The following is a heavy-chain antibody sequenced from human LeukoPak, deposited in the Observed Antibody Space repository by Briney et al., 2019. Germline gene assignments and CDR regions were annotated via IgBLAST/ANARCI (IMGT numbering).Heavy chain of an antibody. D-gene: IGHD6-13*01. Sequence: SETLSLTCAVYGGSFSGYYWSWIRQPPGKGLEWIGEINHSGSTNYNPSLKSRVTISVDTSKNQFSLKLSSVTAADTAVYYCGRGLGGGRRSYSSSWSFDYWGQGTLVTVSS. CDR1: GGSFSGYY. J-gene: IGHJ4*02. V-gene: IGHV4-34*01. CDR3: GRGLGGGRRSYSSSWSFDY. CDR2: INHSGST.